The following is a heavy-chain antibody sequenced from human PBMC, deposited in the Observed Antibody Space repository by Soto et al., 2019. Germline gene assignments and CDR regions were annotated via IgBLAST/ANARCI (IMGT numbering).Heavy chain of an antibody. D-gene: IGHD3-10*01. V-gene: IGHV3-74*01. J-gene: IGHJ4*02. CDR3: VGGDYAGAGTFYLTDH. Sequence: EVQLVESGGGLVQSGGSLRLSCTASGLTFNNYWMHWVRQAPGKGPVWVSRINGDGRTTTYADSVRGRFTISRDNAKNTVYLQMNSLRAEDTAVYYCVGGDYAGAGTFYLTDHWGQGSLVTVSS. CDR2: INGDGRTT. CDR1: GLTFNNYW.